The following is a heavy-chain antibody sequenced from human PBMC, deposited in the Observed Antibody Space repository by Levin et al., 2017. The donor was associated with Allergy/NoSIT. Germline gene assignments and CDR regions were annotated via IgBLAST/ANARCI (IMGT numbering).Heavy chain of an antibody. D-gene: IGHD3-22*01. J-gene: IGHJ4*02. CDR2: FDPEDGET. Sequence: ASVKVSCKVSGYTLTELSMHWVRQAPGKGLEWMGGFDPEDGETIYAQKFQGRVTMTEDTSTDTAYMELSSLRSEDTAVYYCATGEFAYYYDSSGYYYFAYWGQGTLVTVSS. V-gene: IGHV1-24*01. CDR1: GYTLTELS. CDR3: ATGEFAYYYDSSGYYYFAY.